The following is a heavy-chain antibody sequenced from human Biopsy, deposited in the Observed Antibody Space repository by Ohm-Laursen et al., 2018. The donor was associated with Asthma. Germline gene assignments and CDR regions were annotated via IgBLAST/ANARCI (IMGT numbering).Heavy chain of an antibody. Sequence: AASVKVSCNASGVALSGYTFEWVRQARGLGLEWIAWIVFASGATNYAQNFQDRLTVTRDMSAGSVSMELRGLSSTDTAVYYCAAGRTSLQGVSLIWGQGTLVSVSS. J-gene: IGHJ4*01. V-gene: IGHV1-58*01. D-gene: IGHD6-6*01. CDR3: AAGRTSLQGVSLI. CDR2: IVFASGAT. CDR1: GVALSGYT.